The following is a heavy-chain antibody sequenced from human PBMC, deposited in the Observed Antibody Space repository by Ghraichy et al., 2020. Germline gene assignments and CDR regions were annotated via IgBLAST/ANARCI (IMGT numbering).Heavy chain of an antibody. Sequence: GGSLRLSCAASGFTFSASTIHWVRQASGKGLEWVGRIKSKANSYATVYAASLKGRFTISRDDSKNTAYLQMNSLKTEDTAVYYCTRPEYYSDSSDEYWGQGXLXXVXS. D-gene: IGHD3-22*01. J-gene: IGHJ4*02. CDR3: TRPEYYSDSSDEY. CDR1: GFTFSAST. V-gene: IGHV3-73*01. CDR2: IKSKANSYAT.